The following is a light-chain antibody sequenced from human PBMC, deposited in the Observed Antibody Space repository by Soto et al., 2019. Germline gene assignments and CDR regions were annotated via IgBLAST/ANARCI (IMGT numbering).Light chain of an antibody. V-gene: IGLV1-40*01. CDR3: QSYDSSLSGYV. CDR1: SSNIGAGYD. Sequence: QSVLTQPPSVSGAPAQRVTISCTGSSSNIGAGYDVHWYQQLPGTAPKLLIYINSIRPSGVPGRFSGSKSGTSASLAITGLQAEDEADYFCQSYDSSLSGYVFGTGTKVTVL. CDR2: INS. J-gene: IGLJ1*01.